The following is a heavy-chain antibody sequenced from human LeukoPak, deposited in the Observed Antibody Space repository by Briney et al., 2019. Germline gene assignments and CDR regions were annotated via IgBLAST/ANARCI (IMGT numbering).Heavy chain of an antibody. J-gene: IGHJ4*02. CDR1: GGSISSYY. V-gene: IGHV4-59*01. D-gene: IGHD4-23*01. Sequence: PSETLSLTCTVSGGSISSYYWSWIRQPPGKGLEWIGYIYYSGSTNYNPSLKSRVTISVDTSKNQFPLKLSSVTAADTAVYYCARDLGGGIDYWGQGTPVTVSS. CDR3: ARDLGGGIDY. CDR2: IYYSGST.